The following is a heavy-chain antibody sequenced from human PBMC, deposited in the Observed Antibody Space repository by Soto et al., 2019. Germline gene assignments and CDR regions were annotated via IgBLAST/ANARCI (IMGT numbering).Heavy chain of an antibody. CDR2: ISPYSGET. CDR1: GYTFTSYG. CDR3: ARGPVAGSDF. J-gene: IGHJ4*02. Sequence: QVQLVQSGAEVKRPAASVKVSCKASGYTFTSYGIVWVRQAPGQGLEWMGWISPYSGETRYAEKFQDRVTETTDTSTKTAYMDLRNLKACDTAVYWCARGPVAGSDFWGQGTLVTVSS. D-gene: IGHD6-19*01. V-gene: IGHV1-18*04.